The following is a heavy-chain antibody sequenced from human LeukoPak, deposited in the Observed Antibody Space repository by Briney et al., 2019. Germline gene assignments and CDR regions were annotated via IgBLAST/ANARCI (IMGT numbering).Heavy chain of an antibody. D-gene: IGHD3-22*01. Sequence: GGSLRLSCAASGFNLSTYSMNWVRQAPGKGLEWISHISSSSTIYYADSVKGRFSISRDNAKNSLYLQMNSLRAEDTAVYYCAKDPPRFYYDSSAFSRGYYYYMDVWGKGTTVTVSS. J-gene: IGHJ6*03. CDR1: GFNLSTYS. CDR3: AKDPPRFYYDSSAFSRGYYYYMDV. V-gene: IGHV3-48*01. CDR2: ISSSSTI.